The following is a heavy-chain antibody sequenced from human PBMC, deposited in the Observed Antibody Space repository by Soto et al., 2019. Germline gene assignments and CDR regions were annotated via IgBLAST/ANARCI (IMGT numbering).Heavy chain of an antibody. J-gene: IGHJ6*02. CDR2: ISAYNGDT. CDR3: ATTIGYSYYYYGMDV. V-gene: IGHV1-18*01. CDR1: GYTLTSYG. Sequence: QVQLVQSGAEVTKPGASVKVSCKASGYTLTSYGISWVRQAPGQGLEWMGWISAYNGDTNYAQSLQGRVTMTTDTSTTTAYMELRSLRSDATAMYYCATTIGYSYYYYGMDVWGQGTTVTVSS. D-gene: IGHD5-12*01.